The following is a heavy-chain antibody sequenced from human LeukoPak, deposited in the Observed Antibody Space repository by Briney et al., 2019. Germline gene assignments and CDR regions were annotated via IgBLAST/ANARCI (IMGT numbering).Heavy chain of an antibody. CDR3: ARGPVAGPIDY. Sequence: PSETLSLTCTVSGGSISSYYWSWIRQPPGKGLEWIGYIYYSGSTNYNPSLKRRVTISVDTSKNQFSLKLSSVTAADTAVYYCARGPVAGPIDYWGQGTLVTVSS. J-gene: IGHJ4*02. CDR2: IYYSGST. V-gene: IGHV4-59*01. CDR1: GGSISSYY. D-gene: IGHD6-19*01.